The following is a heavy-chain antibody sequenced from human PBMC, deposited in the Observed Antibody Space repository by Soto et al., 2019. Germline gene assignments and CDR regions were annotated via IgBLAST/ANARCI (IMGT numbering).Heavy chain of an antibody. CDR2: IYHSGST. D-gene: IGHD4-17*01. Sequence: SETLSLTCAVSGYSISSCYYWGWIRQPPWKVLEWIGSIYHSGSTYYNPYLKSRVTISVDTSKNQFSLKLSSVTAADTAVYYCARNVKSERMTPVTNSVGWFDPWGQGTLVNVSS. J-gene: IGHJ5*02. CDR1: GYSISSCYY. V-gene: IGHV4-38-2*01. CDR3: ARNVKSERMTPVTNSVGWFDP.